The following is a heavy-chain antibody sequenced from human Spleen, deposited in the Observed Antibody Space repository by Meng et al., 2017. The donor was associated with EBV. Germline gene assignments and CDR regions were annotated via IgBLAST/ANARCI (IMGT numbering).Heavy chain of an antibody. CDR3: ARGIPQLLAPGEFDY. V-gene: IGHV4-34*01. Sequence: VQLPQGGAGWVWPSDTLSLTCAVYGGSLTDYYGRWIRQPPGKGLEWIGEINHSGSTKYNPSLKSRVTISVDTSKNQFSLKLSSVTAADTAVYYCARGIPQLLAPGEFDYWGQGTLVTVSS. D-gene: IGHD6-19*01. CDR2: INHSGST. J-gene: IGHJ4*02. CDR1: GGSLTDYY.